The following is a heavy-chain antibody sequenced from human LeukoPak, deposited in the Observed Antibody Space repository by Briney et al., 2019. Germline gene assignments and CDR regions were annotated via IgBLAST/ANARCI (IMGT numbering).Heavy chain of an antibody. D-gene: IGHD5-18*01. V-gene: IGHV1-69*15. CDR1: RGTFSSYA. J-gene: IGHJ6*03. Sequence: GSSVKVSCKASRGTFSSYAISWVRQAPGQGLEWMGRIIPIFGTANYAQKFQGRVTITADESTSTAYMELSSLRSEDTAVYYCARDRGYSYAKKSSEYYYMDVWGKGTTVTISS. CDR2: IIPIFGTA. CDR3: ARDRGYSYAKKSSEYYYMDV.